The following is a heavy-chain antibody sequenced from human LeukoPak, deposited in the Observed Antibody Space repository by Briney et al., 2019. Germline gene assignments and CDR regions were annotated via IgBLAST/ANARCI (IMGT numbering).Heavy chain of an antibody. D-gene: IGHD4-17*01. CDR2: IIPIFGTA. CDR3: AWEYYGDYLPDY. Sequence: ASVKVSCKASGGTFSSYAISWVRQAPGQGLEWMGGIIPIFGTANYAQKFQGRVTITADESTSTAYMELSSLRSEDTAVYYCAWEYYGDYLPDYWGQGTLVTVSS. J-gene: IGHJ4*02. CDR1: GGTFSSYA. V-gene: IGHV1-69*13.